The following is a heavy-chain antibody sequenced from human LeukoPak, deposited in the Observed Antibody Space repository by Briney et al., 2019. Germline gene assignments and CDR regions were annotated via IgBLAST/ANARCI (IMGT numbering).Heavy chain of an antibody. D-gene: IGHD6-13*01. V-gene: IGHV3-23*01. CDR2: ISDSGGGT. J-gene: IGHJ4*02. Sequence: GGSLRLSCAASGFTFRTYAMSWVRQAPGKGLEWVSGISDSGGGTYYAESVKGRFTISRDNSKNTVFLQLNSLRADDTAKYYCSKDKAPGSWHTPSYFWGEGTLVAVSS. CDR3: SKDKAPGSWHTPSYF. CDR1: GFTFRTYA.